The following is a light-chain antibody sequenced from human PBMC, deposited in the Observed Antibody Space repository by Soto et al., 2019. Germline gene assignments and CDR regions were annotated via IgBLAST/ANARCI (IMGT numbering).Light chain of an antibody. V-gene: IGKV1-39*01. J-gene: IGKJ2*01. Sequence: DIQMTQSPSSLSASVGDRVTITCRASQSISSYLNWYQQKPGKAPKLLIYAASSLQSGVPSRFSGSGSGTDFTLTISSPQPEDFATYYCKQSYSTPPMYTFGQGTKLEIK. CDR1: QSISSY. CDR2: AAS. CDR3: KQSYSTPPMYT.